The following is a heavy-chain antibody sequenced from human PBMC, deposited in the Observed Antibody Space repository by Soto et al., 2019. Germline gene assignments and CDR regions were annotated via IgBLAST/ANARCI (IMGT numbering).Heavy chain of an antibody. CDR1: GGSFSGYY. Sequence: KQSQTLSLTCAVYGGSFSGYYWSWIRQPPGKGLEWIGEINHSGSTNYNPSLKSRVTISVDTSKNQFSLKLSSVTAADTAVYYCASNSAGYSDYWGQGTLVTVSS. V-gene: IGHV4-34*01. CDR3: ASNSAGYSDY. J-gene: IGHJ4*02. D-gene: IGHD4-4*01. CDR2: INHSGST.